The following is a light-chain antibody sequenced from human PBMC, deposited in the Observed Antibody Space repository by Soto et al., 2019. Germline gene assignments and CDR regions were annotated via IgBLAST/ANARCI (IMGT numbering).Light chain of an antibody. CDR1: QSISSTY. CDR2: GAA. J-gene: IGKJ5*01. CDR3: QQYGSSPIT. V-gene: IGKV3-20*01. Sequence: EIVLTQSPGTLSLSPGERATLSCRASQSISSTYLAWYQQKPGQAPSLLVYGAASRATGIPDRFSGFGSGTDFTLTISRLEPEDFAVYFCQQYGSSPITFGQGTRLEIK.